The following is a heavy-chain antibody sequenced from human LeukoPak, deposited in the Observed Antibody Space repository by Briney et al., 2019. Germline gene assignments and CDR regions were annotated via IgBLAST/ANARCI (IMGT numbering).Heavy chain of an antibody. CDR3: ARGSSWYSPFDY. V-gene: IGHV4-4*07. CDR2: IYSSRSS. J-gene: IGHJ4*02. D-gene: IGHD6-13*01. Sequence: SETLSLTCTVSGDSISGYYWTWIRQPAGKGLEWIGCIYSSRSSNYNPSLKSRVTMSVDTSENHFSLNLSSVTAADTAVYYCARGSSWYSPFDYWGQGTLVTVSS. CDR1: GDSISGYY.